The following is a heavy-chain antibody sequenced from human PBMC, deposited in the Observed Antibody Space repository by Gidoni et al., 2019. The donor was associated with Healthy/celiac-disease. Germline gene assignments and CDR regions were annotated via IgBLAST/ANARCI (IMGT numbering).Heavy chain of an antibody. J-gene: IGHJ5*02. CDR2: IYSGGST. CDR3: ARVRTTDCRFDP. V-gene: IGHV3-66*01. Sequence: EVQLVESGGGLVQPGGSLRLSCAASGFTVSSNYMSWVRQAPGKGLEWVSVIYSGGSTYYADSVKGRFTISRDNSKNTLYLQMNSLRAEDTAVYYCARVRTTDCRFDPWGQGTLVTVSS. CDR1: GFTVSSNY. D-gene: IGHD4-17*01.